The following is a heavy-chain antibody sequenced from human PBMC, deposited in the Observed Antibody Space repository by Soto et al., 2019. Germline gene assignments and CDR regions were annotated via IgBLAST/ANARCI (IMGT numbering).Heavy chain of an antibody. V-gene: IGHV2-26*01. J-gene: IGHJ5*02. CDR3: ARRHLAVAVSPWFDP. CDR1: GLSITDSEMG. CDR2: IDSSGET. D-gene: IGHD3-3*02. Sequence: QVTLKESGPVLVKPTETLTLRCTVSGLSITDSEMGVSWIRQPPGKALEWLAHIDSSGETSYTTFLKSRLTISKDTSKSQIVLIMTNMDPADTATYYCARRHLAVAVSPWFDPWGQGILVTVSS.